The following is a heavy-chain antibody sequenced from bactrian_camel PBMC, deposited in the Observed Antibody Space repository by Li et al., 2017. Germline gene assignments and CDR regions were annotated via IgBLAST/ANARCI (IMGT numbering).Heavy chain of an antibody. V-gene: IGHV3S42*01. D-gene: IGHD2*01. CDR3: AAEHETIVVVTTYFS. J-gene: IGHJ4*01. Sequence: VQLVESGGGLVQPGGSLRLSCAASGFTFSSYAMAWVRQVPGKGLEWVSTISWNPAITNYAASVKGRFTISRDNAKNALYLQMNNLTPEDTAIYYCAAEHETIVVVTTYFSWGQGTQVTVS. CDR1: GFTFSSYA. CDR2: ISWNPAIT.